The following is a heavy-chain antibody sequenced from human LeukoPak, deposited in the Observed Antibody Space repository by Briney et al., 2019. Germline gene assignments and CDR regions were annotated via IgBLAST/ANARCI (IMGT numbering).Heavy chain of an antibody. D-gene: IGHD6-13*01. CDR2: ISGSGGST. Sequence: GGSLRLSCAASGFTFSSYAMSWVRQAPGKGLVWVSAISGSGGSTYYADSVKGRFTISRDNSKNTLYLQMNSLRAEDTAVYYCAKHEVEAAAVTPFDYWGQGTLVTVSS. CDR3: AKHEVEAAAVTPFDY. V-gene: IGHV3-23*01. CDR1: GFTFSSYA. J-gene: IGHJ4*02.